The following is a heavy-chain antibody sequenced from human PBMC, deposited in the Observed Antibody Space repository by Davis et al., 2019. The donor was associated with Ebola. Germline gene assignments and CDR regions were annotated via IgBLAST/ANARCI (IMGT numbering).Heavy chain of an antibody. CDR3: AKDRCTNGVCYYYYYYMDV. Sequence: GESLKISCAASGFTFSSYWMSWVRQAPGKGLEWVANIKQDGSEKYYVDSVKGRFTISRDNAKNSLYLQMNSLRAEDTAVYYCAKDRCTNGVCYYYYYYMDVWGKGTTVTVSS. CDR2: IKQDGSEK. J-gene: IGHJ6*03. V-gene: IGHV3-7*01. D-gene: IGHD2-8*01. CDR1: GFTFSSYW.